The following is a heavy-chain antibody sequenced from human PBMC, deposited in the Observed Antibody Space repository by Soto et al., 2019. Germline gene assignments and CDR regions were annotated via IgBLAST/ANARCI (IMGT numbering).Heavy chain of an antibody. CDR1: GITFSSYG. CDR2: ISYDGSNK. D-gene: IGHD1-26*01. J-gene: IGHJ6*02. V-gene: IGHV3-30*18. Sequence: PGGSLRLSCAASGITFSSYGMHWVRQAPGKGLEWVAVISYDGSNKYYADSVKGRFSISRDNSKNTLFLQLNSLRAEDTAVYYCAKDVVEEVGASIGMDVWGQGTTVTVSS. CDR3: AKDVVEEVGASIGMDV.